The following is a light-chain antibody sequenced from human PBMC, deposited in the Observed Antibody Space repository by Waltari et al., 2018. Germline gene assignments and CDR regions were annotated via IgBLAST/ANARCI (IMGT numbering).Light chain of an antibody. CDR2: EDN. V-gene: IGLV6-57*02. J-gene: IGLJ3*02. CDR3: KSYDSSNWV. CDR1: SGSIPTNY. Sequence: NLMLTQPHSVPESPGKTVTISCPGSSGSIPTNYVHRYQHRPASAPTTVIYEDNQRPSGVHDRFSGSIDSSSTSASLTISGLKNEEEADYYCKSYDSSNWVFGGGTKLTVL.